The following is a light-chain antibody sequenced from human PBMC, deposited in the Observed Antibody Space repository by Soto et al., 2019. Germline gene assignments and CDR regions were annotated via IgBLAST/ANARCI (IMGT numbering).Light chain of an antibody. CDR3: QQYGSSPPWT. V-gene: IGKV3-20*01. CDR1: QSVSSSY. CDR2: GAS. J-gene: IGKJ1*01. Sequence: IVLTQSPGTLSLSPGERTTLSCMASQSVSSSYLAWYQQKPGQAPRLLIYGASSRATGIPDRFSGSGSGTDFTLTISRLEPEVFAVYYCQQYGSSPPWTFGQGTKVDIK.